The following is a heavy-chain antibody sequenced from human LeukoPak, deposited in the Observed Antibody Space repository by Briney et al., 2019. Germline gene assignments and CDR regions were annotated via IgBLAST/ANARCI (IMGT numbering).Heavy chain of an antibody. V-gene: IGHV3-48*02. Sequence: PGGSLRLSCAASGFIFTSYSVNWVRQAPGKGLDWVSYISSPSTNIYYVDSVKGRLTISRDNAKNSLYLQMNNLRDEDTAVYYCARESYWGSAGKGFDCWGQGTLVTVSS. CDR2: ISSPSTNI. D-gene: IGHD7-27*01. J-gene: IGHJ4*02. CDR3: ARESYWGSAGKGFDC. CDR1: GFIFTSYS.